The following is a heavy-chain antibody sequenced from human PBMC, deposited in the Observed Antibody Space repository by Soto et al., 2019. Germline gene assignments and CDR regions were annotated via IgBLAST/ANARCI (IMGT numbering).Heavy chain of an antibody. CDR2: IIPIFGTA. CDR1: GCTFSSYA. CDR3: ARGSGYSGPIDY. V-gene: IGHV1-69*13. D-gene: IGHD5-12*01. J-gene: IGHJ4*02. Sequence: SVKVSCKASGCTFSSYAISWVRQAPGQGLEWMGGIIPIFGTANYAQKFQGRVTITADESTSTAYMELSSLRSEDTAVYYCARGSGYSGPIDYWGQGTLVTVSS.